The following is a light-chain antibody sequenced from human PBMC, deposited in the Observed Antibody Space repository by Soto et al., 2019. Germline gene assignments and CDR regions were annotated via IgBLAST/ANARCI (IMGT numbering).Light chain of an antibody. CDR2: STS. J-gene: IGKJ1*01. Sequence: DIQMTQSPSSLYASVGDRVNITCRASQGIGTDLGWYQQKPGRAPKRLIYSTSSLQSGVPSRFSGSGSGTEFSLTITSLQPEDFATYYCPQHYTYPRTFGQGTKVDIK. V-gene: IGKV1-17*01. CDR1: QGIGTD. CDR3: PQHYTYPRT.